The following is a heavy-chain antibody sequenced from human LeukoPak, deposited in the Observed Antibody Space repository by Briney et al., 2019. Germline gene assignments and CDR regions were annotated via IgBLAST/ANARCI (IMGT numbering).Heavy chain of an antibody. CDR1: GFTFSSYS. CDR2: MSSSSSTI. CDR3: ARGLYYDFWSGYSGIDY. J-gene: IGHJ4*02. D-gene: IGHD3-3*01. V-gene: IGHV3-48*01. Sequence: GGSLRLSCAASGFTFSSYSMNWVRQAPGKGLEWVSYMSSSSSTIYYADSVKSRFTISRDNAKNSLYLQMNSLRAEDTAAYYCARGLYYDFWSGYSGIDYWGQGTLVTVSS.